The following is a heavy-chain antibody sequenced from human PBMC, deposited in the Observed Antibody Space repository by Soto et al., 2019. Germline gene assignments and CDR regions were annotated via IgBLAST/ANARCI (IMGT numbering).Heavy chain of an antibody. CDR2: ISGSGGRT. CDR3: ARLSARFYQPYYYYGMDV. Sequence: GGSLRLSCAASGFTFSSYAMSWVRQAPGKGLEWVSGISGSGGRTYYADSMKGRFTISRDNSKHTLYLQMNSLRASDTAMYYCARLSARFYQPYYYYGMDVWGQGTTVTVSS. CDR1: GFTFSSYA. D-gene: IGHD2-2*01. V-gene: IGHV3-23*01. J-gene: IGHJ6*02.